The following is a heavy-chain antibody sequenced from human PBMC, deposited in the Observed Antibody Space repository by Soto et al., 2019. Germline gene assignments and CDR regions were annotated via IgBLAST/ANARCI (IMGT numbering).Heavy chain of an antibody. CDR3: AGGSGWSVFDY. D-gene: IGHD6-19*01. Sequence: GGSLRLSCAASGFTFSSYAMSWVRQAPGKGLEWVSGISGSGGSTYYADSVKGQFTISRDNSKNTLYLQMNSLRVEDTAVYYCAGGSGWSVFDYWGQGTLVTVSS. V-gene: IGHV3-23*01. CDR2: ISGSGGST. CDR1: GFTFSSYA. J-gene: IGHJ4*02.